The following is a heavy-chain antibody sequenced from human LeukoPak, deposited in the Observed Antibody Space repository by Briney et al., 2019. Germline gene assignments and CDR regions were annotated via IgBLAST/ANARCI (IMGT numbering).Heavy chain of an antibody. Sequence: SETLSLTCTVSGGSISSYYWSWIRQPPGKGLEWIGYIHYSGSTNYNPSLKSRVTISVDTSKNQFSLKLSSVTAADTAVYYCARDYYDSSGYYSYFDYWGQGTLVTVSS. V-gene: IGHV4-59*01. D-gene: IGHD3-22*01. CDR1: GGSISSYY. J-gene: IGHJ4*02. CDR2: IHYSGST. CDR3: ARDYYDSSGYYSYFDY.